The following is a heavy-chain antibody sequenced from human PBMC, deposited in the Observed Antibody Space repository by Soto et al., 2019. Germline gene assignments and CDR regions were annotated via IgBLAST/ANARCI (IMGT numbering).Heavy chain of an antibody. D-gene: IGHD3-22*01. CDR2: ISSSGSTT. Sequence: GGSLRLSCAASGFTFSTYSMNWVRQAPGKGLEWVSYISSSGSTTYYADSVKGRFTISRENAKNSLYLQMNSLRDEDTAVYYCARDGITMVVYGFDIWGQGTMVTVSS. V-gene: IGHV3-48*02. CDR3: ARDGITMVVYGFDI. CDR1: GFTFSTYS. J-gene: IGHJ3*02.